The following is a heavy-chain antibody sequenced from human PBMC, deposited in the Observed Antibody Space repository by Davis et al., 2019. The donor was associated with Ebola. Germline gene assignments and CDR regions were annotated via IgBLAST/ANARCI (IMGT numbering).Heavy chain of an antibody. CDR1: GGTFSSYA. Sequence: AASVKVSCKASGGTFSSYAISWVRQAPGQGLEWMGGIIPIFGTANYAQKFQGRVSITRDTSANTAYMEVNSLRSEDTAVYYCARNAWLPSLHFDFWGQGTRVTVSS. V-gene: IGHV1-69*05. CDR3: ARNAWLPSLHFDF. D-gene: IGHD5-12*01. J-gene: IGHJ4*02. CDR2: IIPIFGTA.